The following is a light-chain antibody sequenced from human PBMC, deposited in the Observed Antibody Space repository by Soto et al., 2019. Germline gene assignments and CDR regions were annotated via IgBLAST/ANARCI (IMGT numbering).Light chain of an antibody. CDR2: GAS. CDR1: QSIDTNW. Sequence: EIVLTQSPGTLSLSPGENAIFSCSASQSIDTNWLAWYQQRPGQPPRLLIYGASSRATGIPDRFSGSGSGAGFTLTISSLEPEDFAVYYCQHYDRSPPVTFGQGTRLEIK. CDR3: QHYDRSPPVT. V-gene: IGKV3-20*01. J-gene: IGKJ5*01.